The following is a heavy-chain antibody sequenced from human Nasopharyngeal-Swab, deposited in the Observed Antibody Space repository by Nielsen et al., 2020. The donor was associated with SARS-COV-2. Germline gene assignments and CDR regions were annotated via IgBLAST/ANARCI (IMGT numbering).Heavy chain of an antibody. V-gene: IGHV3-48*04. J-gene: IGHJ4*02. CDR1: GFTFRNYG. CDR3: ARDYCSSTSCYDY. Sequence: GESLKISCAASGFTFRNYGMHWVRQAPGKGLEWVSYISSSGSTRYYADSVKGRFTISRDNAKNSLYLQMNSLRAEDTAVYYCARDYCSSTSCYDYWGQGTLVTVSS. D-gene: IGHD2-2*01. CDR2: ISSSGSTR.